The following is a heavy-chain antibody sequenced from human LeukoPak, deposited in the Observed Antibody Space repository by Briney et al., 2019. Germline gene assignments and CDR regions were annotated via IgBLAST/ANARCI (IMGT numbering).Heavy chain of an antibody. D-gene: IGHD6-13*01. CDR2: ISSSGGST. Sequence: GSLRLSCAASGFTFSAYVMTWVRQAPGKGLEWVSAISSSGGSTYYADSVKGRFTISRDNSKNTLYLQMNSLRAEDTALYYCAKEKGFSSPYYYYYMDVWGKGTTVTVSS. J-gene: IGHJ6*03. CDR3: AKEKGFSSPYYYYYMDV. CDR1: GFTFSAYV. V-gene: IGHV3-23*01.